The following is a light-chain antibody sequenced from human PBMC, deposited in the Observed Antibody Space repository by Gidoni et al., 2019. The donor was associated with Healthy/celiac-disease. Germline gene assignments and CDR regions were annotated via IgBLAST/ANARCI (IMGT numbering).Light chain of an antibody. CDR3: CSYAGSYTWV. CDR2: YVS. CDR1: SSDGGGYNY. J-gene: IGLJ1*01. Sequence: QSALTQPRSVSGSPGQSVTISGTGTSSDGGGYNYVSWYQQHPGKAPKLMIYYVSTRPSVVPDRFSGSKSGNTAALTISGLQAEDEADYYCCSYAGSYTWVFGTGTKVTVL. V-gene: IGLV2-11*01.